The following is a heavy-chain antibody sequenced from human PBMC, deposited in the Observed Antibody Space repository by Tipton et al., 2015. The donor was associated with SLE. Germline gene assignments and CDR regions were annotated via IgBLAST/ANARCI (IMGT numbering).Heavy chain of an antibody. D-gene: IGHD3-16*02. CDR3: AREAYDYVWGSYRPDAFDI. J-gene: IGHJ3*02. Sequence: TLSLTCTVSGGSISSYYWSWIRQPPGKGLEWIGYISYSGSTNYNPSLKSRVTISVDTSKNQFSLKLSSVTAADTAVYYCAREAYDYVWGSYRPDAFDIWGQGTMVTVSS. CDR1: GGSISSYY. V-gene: IGHV4-59*12. CDR2: ISYSGST.